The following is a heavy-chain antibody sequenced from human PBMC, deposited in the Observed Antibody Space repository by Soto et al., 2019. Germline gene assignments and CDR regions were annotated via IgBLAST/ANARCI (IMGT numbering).Heavy chain of an antibody. J-gene: IGHJ4*02. D-gene: IGHD4-17*01. CDR3: ANVNGDYTYYFDY. Sequence: GGSLRLSCAASGFTFSSYAMSWVRQAPGKGLEWVSAISGSGGSTYYADSVKGRFTISRDNSKNTLYLQMNSLRAEDTAVYYCANVNGDYTYYFDYWGQGTLVTVSS. V-gene: IGHV3-23*01. CDR1: GFTFSSYA. CDR2: ISGSGGST.